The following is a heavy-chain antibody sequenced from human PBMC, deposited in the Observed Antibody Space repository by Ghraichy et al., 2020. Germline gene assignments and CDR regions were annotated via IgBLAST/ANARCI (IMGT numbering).Heavy chain of an antibody. CDR1: GGSISSYY. CDR2: IYYSGST. V-gene: IGHV4-59*01. CDR3: ARSPSRYYDFWSGYPPPFDY. D-gene: IGHD3-3*01. J-gene: IGHJ4*02. Sequence: SETLSLTCTVSGGSISSYYWSWIRQPPGKGLEWIGYIYYSGSTNYNPSLKSRVTISVDTSKNQFSLKLSSVTAADTAVYYCARSPSRYYDFWSGYPPPFDYWGQGTLVTVSS.